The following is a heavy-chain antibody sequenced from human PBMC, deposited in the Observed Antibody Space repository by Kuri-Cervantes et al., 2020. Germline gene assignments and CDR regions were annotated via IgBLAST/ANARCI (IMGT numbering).Heavy chain of an antibody. V-gene: IGHV3-23*01. CDR1: GFTFSNYA. CDR3: AKIFTKYYYDSSGYYDPFD. D-gene: IGHD3-22*01. J-gene: IGHJ4*02. Sequence: GESLKISCAASGFTFSNYAMSWVRQAPGKGLEWVSAISGSGGTTYYVDSVKGRFTISRDNSKNTLYLQMNSLRAEDTAVYYCAKIFTKYYYDSSGYYDPFDWGQGTLVTVSS. CDR2: ISGSGGTT.